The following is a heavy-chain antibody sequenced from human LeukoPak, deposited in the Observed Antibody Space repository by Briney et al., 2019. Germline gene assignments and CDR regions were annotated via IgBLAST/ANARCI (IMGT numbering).Heavy chain of an antibody. CDR1: GGSFSGYY. V-gene: IGHV4-34*01. Sequence: PSETLSLTCAAYGGSFSGYYWSWIRQPPGKGLEWIGEINHSGSTNYNPSLKSRVTISVDTSKNQFSLKLSSVTAADTAVYYCARDSSSWMVDYWGQGTLVTVSS. J-gene: IGHJ4*02. CDR2: INHSGST. D-gene: IGHD6-13*01. CDR3: ARDSSSWMVDY.